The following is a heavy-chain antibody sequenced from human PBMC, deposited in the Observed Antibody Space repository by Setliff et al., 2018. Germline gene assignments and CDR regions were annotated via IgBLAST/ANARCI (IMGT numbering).Heavy chain of an antibody. CDR1: GLSFSSYA. CDR2: ISGSGGST. V-gene: IGHV3-23*01. D-gene: IGHD6-13*01. J-gene: IGHJ4*02. CDR3: AKDFGSTWLNYFDY. Sequence: GGSLRLSCVASGLSFSSYAINWVRQAPGKGLEWVSGISGSGGSTYYADSAKGRFTISRDNSKNTPYLQMNSLSAADTALYYCAKDFGSTWLNYFDYWGQGTLVTVSS.